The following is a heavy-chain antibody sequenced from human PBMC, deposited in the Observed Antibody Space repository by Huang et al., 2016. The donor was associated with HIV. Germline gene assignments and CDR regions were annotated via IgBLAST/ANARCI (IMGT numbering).Heavy chain of an antibody. CDR1: GASISNYY. CDR3: ARVEGSSYGFWD. Sequence: QVQMQESGPGLVKPSETLSLTCTVSGASISNYYWSWIRQPAGKGLEWRGRIYTTISTNYNPSLKSRVSMSVDTSRNQFSLRMTSVTDADTAVYYCARVEGSSYGFWDWGQGTLVTVSS. J-gene: IGHJ4*02. CDR2: IYTTIST. V-gene: IGHV4-4*07. D-gene: IGHD5-18*01.